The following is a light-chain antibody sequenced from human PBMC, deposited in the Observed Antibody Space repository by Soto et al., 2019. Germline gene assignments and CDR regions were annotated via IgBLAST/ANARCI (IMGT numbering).Light chain of an antibody. J-gene: IGLJ3*02. CDR2: HDD. V-gene: IGLV1-36*01. Sequence: QAVVTQPPSVSEAPRQRVTISCSGSSSNIGNNAVNWYQQLPGKAPKLLIYHDDMLPSGVSDRFSGSKSGTSASLAISGLLSEDEADYYCATWDDSLNGHVFGGGTQLTVL. CDR1: SSNIGNNA. CDR3: ATWDDSLNGHV.